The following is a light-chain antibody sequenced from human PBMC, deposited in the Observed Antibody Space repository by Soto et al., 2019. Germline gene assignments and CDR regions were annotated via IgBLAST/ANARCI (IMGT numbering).Light chain of an antibody. CDR2: DVS. CDR3: SSYSSTITRV. Sequence: QSVLTQPDSVSGSPGQSITISCIGASSDIGAYNYASWYQQHPGKAPKLIIYDVSNRPSGVSNRFSGSKSGYTASLTISGLQAEDEAAYYCSSYSSTITRVFGTGTKVTVL. J-gene: IGLJ1*01. V-gene: IGLV2-14*03. CDR1: SSDIGAYNY.